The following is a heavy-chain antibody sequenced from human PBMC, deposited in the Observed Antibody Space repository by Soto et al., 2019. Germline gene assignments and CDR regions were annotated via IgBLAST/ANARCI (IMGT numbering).Heavy chain of an antibody. J-gene: IGHJ6*02. CDR2: IYHSGST. D-gene: IGHD2-2*01. V-gene: IGHV4-34*01. CDR1: CGSVNGYY. CDR3: ARDDHIVVVPTSLGAMDV. Sequence: SSETLSLTCAFYCGSVNGYYWSWVRQPPGKGLEWIGEIYHSGSTNYNPSLKSRVTISLGKSKNQFSLKLTSVTAADSAVYYCARDDHIVVVPTSLGAMDVWGQGTTVTVSS.